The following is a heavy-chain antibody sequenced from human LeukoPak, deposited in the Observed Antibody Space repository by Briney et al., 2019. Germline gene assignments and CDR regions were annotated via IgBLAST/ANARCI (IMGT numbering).Heavy chain of an antibody. Sequence: GGSLSLSCAVSGFTFSSYCMNWVRQAPGKGLEWVSYISSSSSTIYYADSVKGRFTISRDNAKNSLYMQMNSLRAEDTAVYYCVRVGGIAAARNYMDGWGKGTTVTVSS. V-gene: IGHV3-48*01. D-gene: IGHD6-13*01. CDR1: GFTFSSYC. CDR3: VRVGGIAAARNYMDG. J-gene: IGHJ6*03. CDR2: ISSSSSTI.